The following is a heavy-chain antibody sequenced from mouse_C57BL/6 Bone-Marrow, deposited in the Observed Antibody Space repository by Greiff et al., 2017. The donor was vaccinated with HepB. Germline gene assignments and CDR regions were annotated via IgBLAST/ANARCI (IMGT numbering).Heavy chain of an antibody. J-gene: IGHJ4*01. CDR3: ARGGMRLRRGSYYAMDY. V-gene: IGHV5-17*01. CDR1: GFTFSDYG. CDR2: ISSGSSTI. Sequence: EVKLVESGGGLVKPGGSLKLSCAASGFTFSDYGMHWVRQAPEKGLEWVAYISSGSSTIYYADTVKGRFTISRDNAKNTLFLQMTSLRSEDTAMYYCARGGMRLRRGSYYAMDYWGQGTSVTVSS. D-gene: IGHD2-2*01.